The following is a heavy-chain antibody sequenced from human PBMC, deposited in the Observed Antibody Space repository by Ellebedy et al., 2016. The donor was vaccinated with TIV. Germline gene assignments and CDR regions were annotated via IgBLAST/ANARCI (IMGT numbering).Heavy chain of an antibody. CDR3: ARDLGYRDYVGYFDL. Sequence: ASVKVSCKASGSSFSNYAIHWVRQAPGQGLEWLGGIIPLFGTSQNAQTFQGRVTLTADESTSTAYMELGSLRSEDTAVYYCARDLGYRDYVGYFDLWGRGTLVTVSS. D-gene: IGHD4-17*01. V-gene: IGHV1-69*13. CDR1: GSSFSNYA. J-gene: IGHJ2*01. CDR2: IIPLFGTS.